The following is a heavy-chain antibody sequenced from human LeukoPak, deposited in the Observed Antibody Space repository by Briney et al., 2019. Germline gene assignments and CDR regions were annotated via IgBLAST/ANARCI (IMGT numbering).Heavy chain of an antibody. CDR1: GYTLTELS. J-gene: IGHJ5*02. Sequence: ASVKVSCKVSGYTLTELSMHWVRQAPGKGLEWMGGFDPEDGETIYAQKFQGRVTMTEDTSTDTAYMELSSLRSEDTAVYYCATEGRYCSGGSCYLHWFDPWGQGTLVTVSS. CDR2: FDPEDGET. D-gene: IGHD2-15*01. V-gene: IGHV1-24*01. CDR3: ATEGRYCSGGSCYLHWFDP.